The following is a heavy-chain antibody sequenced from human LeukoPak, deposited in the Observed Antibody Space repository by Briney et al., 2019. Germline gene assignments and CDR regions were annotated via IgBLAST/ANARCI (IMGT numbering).Heavy chain of an antibody. V-gene: IGHV1-2*02. CDR1: GYTFSGYY. CDR2: INPNSGGT. J-gene: IGHJ4*02. Sequence: ASVKVSCKASGYTFSGYYMHWVRQAPGQGLEWMGWINPNSGGTKYAQNFQGRVTMTRDTSTSTAYMELSSLRSDDTGVYYCARVAYLVGASPFEYWGQGTVVTVSS. D-gene: IGHD1-26*01. CDR3: ARVAYLVGASPFEY.